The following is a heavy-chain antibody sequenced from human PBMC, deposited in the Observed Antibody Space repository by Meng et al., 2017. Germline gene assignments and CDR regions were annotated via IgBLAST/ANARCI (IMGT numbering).Heavy chain of an antibody. D-gene: IGHD5-24*01. CDR3: ARGPTPMAHDFDY. Sequence: QLQQLGAGLLKPSDTLSLTCVVSGGSFSDYYWSWIRPPPGKGLEWIWEINHSGSTNDNPSLESRATISVDTSQNNLSLQLSSVTAADSAVYYCARGPTPMAHDFDYWGQGTLVTV. V-gene: IGHV4-34*04. CDR1: GGSFSDYY. CDR2: INHSGST. J-gene: IGHJ4*02.